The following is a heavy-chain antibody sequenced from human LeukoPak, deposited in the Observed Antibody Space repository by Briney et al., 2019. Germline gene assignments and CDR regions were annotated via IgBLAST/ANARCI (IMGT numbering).Heavy chain of an antibody. Sequence: SETLSLTCAVYGGSFTDHYWTWIRQPPGRGLEFIGEINHSGATTYNPPLKSRVTLSVDTSKNQFSLRLKSVTAADTAVYYCARGLYHYDTSGYSASKYYMDVWGKGTTVTVSS. D-gene: IGHD3-22*01. V-gene: IGHV4-34*01. J-gene: IGHJ6*03. CDR1: GGSFTDHY. CDR3: ARGLYHYDTSGYSASKYYMDV. CDR2: INHSGAT.